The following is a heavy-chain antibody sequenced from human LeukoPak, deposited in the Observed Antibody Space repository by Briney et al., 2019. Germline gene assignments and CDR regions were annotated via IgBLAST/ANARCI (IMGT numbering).Heavy chain of an antibody. CDR3: ATRQLRYFDWLGAFDD. V-gene: IGHV1-24*01. D-gene: IGHD3-9*01. CDR1: VYTLTELS. CDR2: FDPEDGET. J-gene: IGHJ4*02. Sequence: GSSVKVSCQVSVYTLTELSMHWVRQAPGNAIEWMGGFDPEDGETIYAQKFQGRVTMTEDTSTDTAYRELSSLRSEDTAVYYGATRQLRYFDWLGAFDDGGQGTLVTVSA.